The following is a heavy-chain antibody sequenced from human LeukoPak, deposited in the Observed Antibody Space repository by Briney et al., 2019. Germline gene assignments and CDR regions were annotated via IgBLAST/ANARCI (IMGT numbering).Heavy chain of an antibody. CDR2: ISHDGSNI. D-gene: IGHD2-15*01. CDR3: AKDPYRVVVATGNYLDP. J-gene: IGHJ5*02. V-gene: IGHV3-30*18. CDR1: GFTFSSYG. Sequence: GRSLRLSCAASGFTFSSYGMHWVRQAPGKGLEWVAVISHDGSNIYYGDSVKGRFSISRDNPKNTLYLQMNSLRVEDTAVYYCAKDPYRVVVATGNYLDPWGQGTLVTVSS.